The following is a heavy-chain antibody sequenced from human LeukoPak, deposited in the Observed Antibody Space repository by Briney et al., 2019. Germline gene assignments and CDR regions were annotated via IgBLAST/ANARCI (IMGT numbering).Heavy chain of an antibody. J-gene: IGHJ3*02. D-gene: IGHD3-10*01. Sequence: SETLSLTCAVSGGSSRDFSDYYWGWIRQPPGKGLEWIGNIFYSGSTYYSPSLKSRVTISLDTSRNQFSLKLNSVTAADTAVYYCAKSNGYGLVDIWGQGTMVTVSS. CDR1: GGSSRDFSDYY. V-gene: IGHV4-39*07. CDR3: AKSNGYGLVDI. CDR2: IFYSGST.